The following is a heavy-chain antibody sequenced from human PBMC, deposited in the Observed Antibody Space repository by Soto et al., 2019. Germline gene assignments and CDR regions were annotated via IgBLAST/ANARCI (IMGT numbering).Heavy chain of an antibody. Sequence: QGQLVESGGGVVQPGRSLRLSCAASGFAFSNHGMHWVRQAPGKGLEWLAVIVREGSEKFYADSVKGRFTISRDNSKNTLYLEMSSLRAEATAVYYCARDDDYDDNGLDLWGQGRLVTVSS. D-gene: IGHD4-17*01. CDR2: IVREGSEK. J-gene: IGHJ4*02. CDR3: ARDDDYDDNGLDL. V-gene: IGHV3-33*01. CDR1: GFAFSNHG.